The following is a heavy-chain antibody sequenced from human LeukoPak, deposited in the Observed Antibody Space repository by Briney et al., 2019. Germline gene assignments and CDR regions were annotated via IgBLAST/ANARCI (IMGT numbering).Heavy chain of an antibody. CDR1: GFTFSSYS. J-gene: IGHJ5*02. V-gene: IGHV3-21*04. CDR2: ISSSSSYI. D-gene: IGHD6-13*01. CDR3: AALPTIAAATNWFDP. Sequence: GGSLRLSCAASGFTFSSYSMNWVRQAPGKGLEWVSSISSSSSYIYYADSVKGRFTISRDNAKNSLYLQMNSLRSEDTAVYYCAALPTIAAATNWFDPWGRGTLVTVSS.